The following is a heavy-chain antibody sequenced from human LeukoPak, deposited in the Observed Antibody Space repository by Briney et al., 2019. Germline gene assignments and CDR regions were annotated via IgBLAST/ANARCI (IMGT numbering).Heavy chain of an antibody. V-gene: IGHV5-51*01. J-gene: IGHJ4*02. D-gene: IGHD6-19*01. CDR2: ICPGDSDT. CDR3: ARRFGKIAVAGNEDY. Sequence: GESLKISCKGSGYSFTSYWIGWVRPMPGKGLEWMGIICPGDSDTRYSPSFQGQVTISADKSISTAYLQWSSLKASDTAMYYCARRFGKIAVAGNEDYWGQGTLVTVSS. CDR1: GYSFTSYW.